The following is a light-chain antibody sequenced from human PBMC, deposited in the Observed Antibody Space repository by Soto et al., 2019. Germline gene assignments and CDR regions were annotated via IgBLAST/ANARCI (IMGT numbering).Light chain of an antibody. J-gene: IGLJ2*01. V-gene: IGLV2-14*01. CDR2: EVS. CDR3: SSSTSSSTLV. CDR1: SSDVGGYNY. Sequence: QSALTQPASVSGSPGQSITISCTGTSSDVGGYNYVSWYQQHTGKAPKLMIYEVSNRPSGVSNRFSGAKSGNTASLTISGLQAEDESEYYCSSSTSSSTLVFGGGTKLTVL.